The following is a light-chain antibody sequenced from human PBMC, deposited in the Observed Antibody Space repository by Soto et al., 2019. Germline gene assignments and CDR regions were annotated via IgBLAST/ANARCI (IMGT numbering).Light chain of an antibody. CDR1: QSVSSY. CDR3: QQRSNWPPWT. Sequence: IVLTQSPGTLSLSPGESATLSCRASQSVSSYLAWYQQKPGQAPRLLIYDASNRATGIPARFSGSGSGTDFTLTISSLEPEDFAVYYCQQRSNWPPWTFGQGTKVDIK. V-gene: IGKV3-11*01. J-gene: IGKJ1*01. CDR2: DAS.